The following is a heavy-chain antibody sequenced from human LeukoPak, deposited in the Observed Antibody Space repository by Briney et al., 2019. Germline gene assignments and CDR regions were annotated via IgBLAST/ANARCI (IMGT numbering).Heavy chain of an antibody. V-gene: IGHV3-23*01. Sequence: GASLRLSCAASGFTFSSYAMSWVRQAPGKGLEWVSAISGSGGSTYYADSVKGRFTISRDNSKNTLYLQMNSLRAEDTAVYYCARAGGYCSGGSCYHYYYGMDVWGKGTTVTVSS. CDR1: GFTFSSYA. D-gene: IGHD2-15*01. CDR3: ARAGGYCSGGSCYHYYYGMDV. CDR2: ISGSGGST. J-gene: IGHJ6*04.